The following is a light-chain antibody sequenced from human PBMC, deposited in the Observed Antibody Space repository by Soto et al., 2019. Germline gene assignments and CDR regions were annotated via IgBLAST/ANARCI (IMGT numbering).Light chain of an antibody. Sequence: ELVLMQSPGTLAVSGGGRAIRCCRASQSVSSNYLAWYQQKPGQAPRLLIFGASIRATGIPDRFSGSGSGTDFTLAITRLEPEDFAVYFCLRYSSSQWTFGQGTKVDIK. CDR2: GAS. V-gene: IGKV3-20*01. CDR1: QSVSSNY. CDR3: LRYSSSQWT. J-gene: IGKJ1*01.